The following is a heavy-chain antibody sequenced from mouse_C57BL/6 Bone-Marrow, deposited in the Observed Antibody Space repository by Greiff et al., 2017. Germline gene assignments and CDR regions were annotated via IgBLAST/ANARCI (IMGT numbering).Heavy chain of an antibody. J-gene: IGHJ1*03. V-gene: IGHV5S21*01. CDR2: ISSGGDYI. CDR1: GFTFSSYA. D-gene: IGHD4-1*01. Sequence: EVMLVESGAGLVKPGGSLKLSCAASGFTFSSYAMSWVRQTPEKRLEWVAYISSGGDYIYYADTVKGRFTISRDNARNTLYLQMSSLKSEDTAMYYCTRGVGRGYWYFDVWGTGTTVTVSS. CDR3: TRGVGRGYWYFDV.